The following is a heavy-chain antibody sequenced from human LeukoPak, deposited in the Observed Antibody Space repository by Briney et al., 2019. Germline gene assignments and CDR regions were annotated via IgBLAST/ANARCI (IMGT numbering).Heavy chain of an antibody. V-gene: IGHV3-23*01. J-gene: IGHJ4*02. CDR2: ISGVGGTT. CDR1: GFTFSSYV. Sequence: PGGSLRLSCAASGFTFSSYVMSWVRQAPGKGLEWVSAISGVGGTTYYADSVKGRFTISRDNSTNTLYLQMNSLRAEDTAVYYCAKTYSSSWSTDYWGQGTLVTVSS. CDR3: AKTYSSSWSTDY. D-gene: IGHD6-13*01.